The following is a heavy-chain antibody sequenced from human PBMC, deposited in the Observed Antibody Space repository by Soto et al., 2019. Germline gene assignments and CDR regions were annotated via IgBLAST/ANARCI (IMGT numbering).Heavy chain of an antibody. CDR2: ISYDGSNK. D-gene: IGHD2-2*03. J-gene: IGHJ6*02. CDR3: AKDARAPLDIVVVPAATYYYYYGMDV. Sequence: HPGGSLRLSCAASGFTFSSYGMHWVRQAPGKGLEWVAVISYDGSNKYYADSVKGRFTISRDNSKNTLYLQMNSLRAEDTAVYYCAKDARAPLDIVVVPAATYYYYYGMDVWGQGTTVTVSS. CDR1: GFTFSSYG. V-gene: IGHV3-30*18.